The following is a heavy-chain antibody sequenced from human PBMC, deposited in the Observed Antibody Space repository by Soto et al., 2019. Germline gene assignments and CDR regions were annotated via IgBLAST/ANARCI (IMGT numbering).Heavy chain of an antibody. J-gene: IGHJ4*02. Sequence: EVQLAESGGGLIQPGGSLRLSCAASAFTFSSYAMSWVRQSPGKGLEWVSGISGSGISTYYADSVKGRFSISRDNSKNTLYLQMDSLRAEDTAVYYCARDPGAITVAGNFDYWGQGTLVNVSS. V-gene: IGHV3-23*04. CDR2: ISGSGIST. D-gene: IGHD6-19*01. CDR3: ARDPGAITVAGNFDY. CDR1: AFTFSSYA.